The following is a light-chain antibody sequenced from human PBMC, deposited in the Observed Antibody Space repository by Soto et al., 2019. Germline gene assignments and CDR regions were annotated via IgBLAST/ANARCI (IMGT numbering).Light chain of an antibody. V-gene: IGLV2-8*01. CDR1: SSDVGGYNY. CDR2: EVS. CDR3: SSYGGTNSLKV. J-gene: IGLJ2*01. Sequence: QAVVTQPPSASGSPGQSVTISCTGTSSDVGGYNYVSWYQQHPGKAPKVMMYEVSERPSGVPDRFSGSKSGNTASLTVSGLQAEDEADYYCSSYGGTNSLKVFGGGTKLTVL.